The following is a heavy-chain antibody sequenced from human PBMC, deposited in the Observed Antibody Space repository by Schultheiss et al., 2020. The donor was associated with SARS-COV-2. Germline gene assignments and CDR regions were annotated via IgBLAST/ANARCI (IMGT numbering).Heavy chain of an antibody. V-gene: IGHV1-2*04. Sequence: GESLKISCKASGYTFTSYDINWVRQAPGQGLEWMGWINPNSGGTNYAQKFQGWVTMTRDTSISTAYMELSRLRSDDTAVYYCARIDYGGYIEYWGQGTLVTVSS. D-gene: IGHD4-23*01. CDR2: INPNSGGT. CDR3: ARIDYGGYIEY. J-gene: IGHJ4*02. CDR1: GYTFTSYD.